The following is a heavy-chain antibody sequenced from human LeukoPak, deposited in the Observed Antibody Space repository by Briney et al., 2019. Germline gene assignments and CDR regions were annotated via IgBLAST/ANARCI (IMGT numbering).Heavy chain of an antibody. CDR3: ASTTPPPIAAPGTRGLGYYGMDV. D-gene: IGHD6-13*01. Sequence: SVKVSCKASGGAFRSYVISWVRQAPGQGLEWMGGIIPIFGTANYTQKFQGRVTITADESTSTAYMELSSLRSADTAMYYCASTTPPPIAAPGTRGLGYYGMDVWGQGTTVTVSS. CDR2: IIPIFGTA. J-gene: IGHJ6*02. V-gene: IGHV1-69*13. CDR1: GGAFRSYV.